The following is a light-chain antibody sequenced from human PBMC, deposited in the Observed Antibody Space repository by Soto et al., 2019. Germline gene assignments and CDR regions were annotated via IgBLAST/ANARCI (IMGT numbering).Light chain of an antibody. CDR2: EVS. CDR1: SSDVGGYNY. CDR3: NSYTSSTAYV. Sequence: LTQPASVSGSPGQSITISCTGTSSDVGGYNYVSWYQLHPGKAPKLIIYEVSNRPSGVSNRFSGSKSGNTASLTISGLQAEDEADYYCNSYTSSTAYVFGTGTKVTVL. V-gene: IGLV2-14*01. J-gene: IGLJ1*01.